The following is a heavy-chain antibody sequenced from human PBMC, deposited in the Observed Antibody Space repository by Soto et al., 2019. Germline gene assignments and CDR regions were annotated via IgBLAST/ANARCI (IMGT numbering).Heavy chain of an antibody. CDR1: GGSISSYY. V-gene: IGHV4-59*08. J-gene: IGHJ4*02. CDR2: IYYSGST. Sequence: SETLSVTCTVAGGSISSYYWSWIRQPPGKGLEWIGYIYYSGSTNYNPSLKSRVTISVDTSKNQFSLKLSSVTAADTAVYYCARLPRPPPGDSYYFDYWGQGTLVTVSS. CDR3: ARLPRPPPGDSYYFDY. D-gene: IGHD4-17*01.